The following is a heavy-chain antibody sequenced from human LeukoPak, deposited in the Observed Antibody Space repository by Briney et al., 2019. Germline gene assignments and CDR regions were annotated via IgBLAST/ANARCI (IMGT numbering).Heavy chain of an antibody. D-gene: IGHD5-24*01. CDR3: ARADRRDGYTKRGYYFDY. J-gene: IGHJ4*02. CDR1: GGSISSYY. CDR2: IYYSGST. V-gene: IGHV4-59*01. Sequence: PSETLSLTCTVSGGSISSYYWSWIRQPPGKGLEWIGYIYYSGSTNYNPSLKSRVTISVDTSKNQFSLKLSSVTDADRTVYYCARADRRDGYTKRGYYFDYWGQGTLVTVSS.